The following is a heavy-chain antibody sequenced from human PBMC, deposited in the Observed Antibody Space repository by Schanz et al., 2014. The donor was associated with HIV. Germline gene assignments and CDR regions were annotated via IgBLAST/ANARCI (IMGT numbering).Heavy chain of an antibody. V-gene: IGHV1-8*02. CDR2: VNPKSGNT. CDR1: GYSFTSYD. J-gene: IGHJ4*02. Sequence: QVQLVQSGAEVQKPGASVKVSCKASGYSFTSYDINWVRQATGQGLEWMGWVNPKSGNTGYAQKFQGRVTMTRNTSISTAYMELSSLGSEDTAMYYCARGYCSGGTCYSGDYWGQGTLVTVSS. CDR3: ARGYCSGGTCYSGDY. D-gene: IGHD2-15*01.